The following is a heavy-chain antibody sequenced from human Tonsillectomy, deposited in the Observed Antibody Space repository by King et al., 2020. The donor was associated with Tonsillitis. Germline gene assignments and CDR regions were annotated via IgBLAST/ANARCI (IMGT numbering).Heavy chain of an antibody. J-gene: IGHJ3*02. CDR1: GYTFTSYY. D-gene: IGHD2-2*01. Sequence: QLVQSGAEVKKPGASVKVSCKASGYTFTSYYMHWVRQAPGQGLEWMGIINPSGGSTSYAQKFQGRVTMTRDTSTSTVYMELSSLRSEDTAVYYCARDLGKGYCSSTSCLRSIAAAGISAFDIWGQGTMVTVSS. CDR2: INPSGGST. CDR3: ARDLGKGYCSSTSCLRSIAAAGISAFDI. V-gene: IGHV1-46*01.